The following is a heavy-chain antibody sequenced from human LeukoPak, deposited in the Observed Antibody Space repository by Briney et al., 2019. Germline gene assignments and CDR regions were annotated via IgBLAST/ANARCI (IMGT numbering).Heavy chain of an antibody. Sequence: SETLSLTCTVSGGSISSSSYYWGWIRQPAGKGLEWIGRIYTSGSTNYNPSLKSRVTMSVDTSKNQFSLKLSSVTAADTAVYYCARDVRRSWFDPWGQGTLVTVSS. V-gene: IGHV4-61*02. D-gene: IGHD3-10*02. CDR1: GGSISSSSYY. CDR3: ARDVRRSWFDP. CDR2: IYTSGST. J-gene: IGHJ5*02.